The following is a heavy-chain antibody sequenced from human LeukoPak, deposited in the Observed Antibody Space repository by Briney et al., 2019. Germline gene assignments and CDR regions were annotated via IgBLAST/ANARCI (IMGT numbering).Heavy chain of an antibody. J-gene: IGHJ3*02. V-gene: IGHV4-61*02. CDR3: ARDLGDYGGNSEDDAFDI. Sequence: SSETLSLTCTVSGGSVSSGTYYWNWMRQPAGKGLEWIGRIFPGGNTYFNPSLKSRVAIPVDSSKNQFSLTLSSVTAADTAVYYCARDLGDYGGNSEDDAFDIWGQGTMVTVSS. CDR2: IFPGGNT. CDR1: GGSVSSGTYY. D-gene: IGHD4-23*01.